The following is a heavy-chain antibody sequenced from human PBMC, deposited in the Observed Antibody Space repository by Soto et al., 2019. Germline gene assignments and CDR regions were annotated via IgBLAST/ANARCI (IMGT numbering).Heavy chain of an antibody. CDR3: ARDPGYSYGYN. CDR1: RYTFTSCA. Sequence: QVQLVQCGAEVKKPGASVKVSCRASRYTFTSCAMHWVRQAPGQRLEWMGWINAGNGNTKYSQKFQGRVTITRDTSASTAYMELSSLRSEDTAVYYCARDPGYSYGYNWGQGTLVTVSS. CDR2: INAGNGNT. D-gene: IGHD5-18*01. J-gene: IGHJ4*02. V-gene: IGHV1-3*01.